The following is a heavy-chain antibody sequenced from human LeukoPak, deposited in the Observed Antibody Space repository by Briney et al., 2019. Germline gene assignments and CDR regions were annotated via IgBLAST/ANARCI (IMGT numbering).Heavy chain of an antibody. CDR3: ARRRYYYDSSGRTTYYYMDV. D-gene: IGHD3-22*01. CDR2: ISGSGGST. CDR1: GFTFSSYA. V-gene: IGHV3-23*01. Sequence: GGSLRLSCAASGFTFSSYAMSWVRQAPRKGLEWVSAISGSGGSTYYADSVKGRFTISRGNSKNTLYLQMNSLRAEDTAVYYCARRRYYYDSSGRTTYYYMDVWGKGTTVTVSS. J-gene: IGHJ6*03.